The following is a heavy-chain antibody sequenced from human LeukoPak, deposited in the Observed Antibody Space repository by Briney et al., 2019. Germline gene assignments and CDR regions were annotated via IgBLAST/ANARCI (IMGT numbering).Heavy chain of an antibody. CDR1: GGSISSYY. D-gene: IGHD6-13*01. Sequence: SETLSLTCTVSGGSISSYYWNWIRQPAGKGLEWIGRIHTSGSTNYNPSLKSRVTMSVDTSKNKFSLKLSSVTAADTAVYYCARQEQQLIYNWFDPWGQGTLVTVSS. CDR3: ARQEQQLIYNWFDP. CDR2: IHTSGST. J-gene: IGHJ5*02. V-gene: IGHV4-4*07.